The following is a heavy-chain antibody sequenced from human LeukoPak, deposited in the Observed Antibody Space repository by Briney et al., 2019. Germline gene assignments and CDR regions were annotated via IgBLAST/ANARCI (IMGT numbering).Heavy chain of an antibody. CDR2: VSRDGSEE. V-gene: IGHV3-7*01. Sequence: GGSLRLSCAASGFTFSSYWMAWVRQAPGKGLEWVATVSRDGSEEFYVDSVKGRFTISRDYAKNSLYLQMNSLRAEDTAVYYCARDDSSLSDIWGQGTMVTVSS. J-gene: IGHJ3*02. CDR1: GFTFSSYW. D-gene: IGHD6-13*01. CDR3: ARDDSSLSDI.